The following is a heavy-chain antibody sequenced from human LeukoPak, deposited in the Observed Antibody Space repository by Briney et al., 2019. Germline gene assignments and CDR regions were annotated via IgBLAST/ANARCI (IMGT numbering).Heavy chain of an antibody. CDR3: AIDRRKSRRGQDV. CDR1: ASGFTFNC. J-gene: IGHJ6*04. V-gene: IGHV1-2*02. Sequence: ASVKVSCTAAASGFTFNCIHLIWEAPGQGLEWMGWINPNSGGTNYAQKFQGRVTMTRDTAISTAYMELRRLRSEDTAVYCSAIDRRKSRRGQDVWGKGTTVTVSS. CDR2: INPNSGGT.